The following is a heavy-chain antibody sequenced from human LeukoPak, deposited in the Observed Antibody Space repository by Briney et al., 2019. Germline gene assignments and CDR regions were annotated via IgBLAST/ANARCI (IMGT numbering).Heavy chain of an antibody. V-gene: IGHV3-11*04. CDR1: GFTFSDYY. J-gene: IGHJ5*02. Sequence: GGSLRLSCAASGFTFSDYYMSWIRQAPGKGLEWVSYISSSGSTIYYADSVKGRFTISRDNAKNSLYLQMNSLRAEDTAVYYCAKELDYGDYGDWFDPWGQGTLVTVSS. CDR2: ISSSGSTI. D-gene: IGHD4-17*01. CDR3: AKELDYGDYGDWFDP.